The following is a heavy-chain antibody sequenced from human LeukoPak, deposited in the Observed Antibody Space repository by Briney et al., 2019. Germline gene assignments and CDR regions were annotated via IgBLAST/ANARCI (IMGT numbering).Heavy chain of an antibody. V-gene: IGHV4-59*08. CDR1: GGSISSYY. CDR2: IYYSGST. CDR3: ARQPTYYYGLDV. Sequence: SETLSLTCTVSGGSISSYYWSWIRQPPGKGLEWIGYIYYSGSTYYNPSLKSRVTISVDTSKNQFSLKLSSVTAADTAVYYCARQPTYYYGLDVWGQGTTVTVSS. J-gene: IGHJ6*02.